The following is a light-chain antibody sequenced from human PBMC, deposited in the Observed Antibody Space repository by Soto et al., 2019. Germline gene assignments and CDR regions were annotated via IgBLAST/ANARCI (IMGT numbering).Light chain of an antibody. CDR2: YDS. Sequence: SNELTQPPSVSVAPGKTARITCGGNNIGSKSVHWYQQKPGQAPVLVIYYDSDRPSGIPERFSGSNSGNTATLTISRVEAGDEADYYCQVWYSSSDHPDVVFGGGTKVTVL. CDR1: NIGSKS. CDR3: QVWYSSSDHPDVV. V-gene: IGLV3-21*04. J-gene: IGLJ2*01.